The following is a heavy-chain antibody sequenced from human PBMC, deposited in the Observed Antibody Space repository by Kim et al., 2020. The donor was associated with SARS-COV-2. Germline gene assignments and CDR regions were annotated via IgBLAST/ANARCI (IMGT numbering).Heavy chain of an antibody. Sequence: GGSLRLSCAASGFTFSSYAMHWVRQAPGKGLEWVAVISYDGSNKYYADSVKGRFTISRDNSKNTLYLQMNSLRAEDTAVYYCARVFDSSGYGAADYWGQG. J-gene: IGHJ4*02. CDR1: GFTFSSYA. D-gene: IGHD3-22*01. CDR2: ISYDGSNK. CDR3: ARVFDSSGYGAADY. V-gene: IGHV3-30*04.